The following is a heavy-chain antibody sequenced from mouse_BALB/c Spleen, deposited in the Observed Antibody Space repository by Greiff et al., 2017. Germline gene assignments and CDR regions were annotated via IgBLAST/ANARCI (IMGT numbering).Heavy chain of an antibody. CDR3: ARSRGNFDD. V-gene: IGHV5-17*02. CDR2: ISSGSSTI. J-gene: IGHJ2*01. D-gene: IGHD2-14*01. Sequence: EVMLVESGGGLVQPGGSRKLSCAASGFTFSSFGMHWVRQAPEKGLEWVAYISSGSSTIYYADTVKGRFTISRDNPKNTLFLQMTSLRSEDTAMYYCARSRGNFDDWGQGTTLTVSS. CDR1: GFTFSSFG.